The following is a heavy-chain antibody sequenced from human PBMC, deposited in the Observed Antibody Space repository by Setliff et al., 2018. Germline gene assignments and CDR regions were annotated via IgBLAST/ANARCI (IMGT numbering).Heavy chain of an antibody. CDR3: ARTSTGRYFDL. CDR2: IYYSGTT. Sequence: LSLTCAVSDFSVGSVYYWGWIRQPPGRGLEWIANIYYSGTTHYSPSFQSRVTMSVDTSKNQFSLNLASVTAADTALYYCARTSTGRYFDLWGRGTRGT. J-gene: IGHJ2*01. CDR1: DFSVGSVYY. D-gene: IGHD2-2*01. V-gene: IGHV4-38-2*01.